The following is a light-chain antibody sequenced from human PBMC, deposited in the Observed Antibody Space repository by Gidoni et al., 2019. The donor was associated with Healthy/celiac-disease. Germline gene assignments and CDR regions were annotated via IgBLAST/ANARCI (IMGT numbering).Light chain of an antibody. CDR3: QQYDNLPVGLT. J-gene: IGKJ5*01. Sequence: DIQMTQSPSSLSASVGDRVTITCQASQDISNYLNWYQQKPGKAPKLLIYDASNLETGVPSKFSGSGSGTDFTFTISSLQPEDIATYYCQQYDNLPVGLTFGQXTRLEIK. CDR2: DAS. CDR1: QDISNY. V-gene: IGKV1-33*01.